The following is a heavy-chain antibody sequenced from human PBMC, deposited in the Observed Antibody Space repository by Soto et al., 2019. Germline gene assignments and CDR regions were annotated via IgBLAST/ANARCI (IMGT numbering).Heavy chain of an antibody. V-gene: IGHV3-21*01. Sequence: GGSLRLSCAVSGFSLRDCWMHWVRQDPGKGLEWVSSISSSSSYIYYADSVKGRFTLSRDNAKNSLYLQMNSLRAEDTAVYYCARGRMAGVATILGSSGYDYWGQGNLLTVSS. D-gene: IGHD5-12*01. CDR2: ISSSSSYI. CDR1: GFSLRDCW. CDR3: ARGRMAGVATILGSSGYDY. J-gene: IGHJ4*02.